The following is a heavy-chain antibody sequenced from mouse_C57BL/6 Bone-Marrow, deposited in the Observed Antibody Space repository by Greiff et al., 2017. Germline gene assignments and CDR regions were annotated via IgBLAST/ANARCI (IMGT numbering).Heavy chain of an antibody. CDR1: GYSITSGYD. D-gene: IGHD3-3*01. CDR3: ARGGRGAMDY. CDR2: ISDSGST. J-gene: IGHJ4*01. V-gene: IGHV3-1*01. Sequence: EVNLVESGPGMVKPSQSLSLTCTVTGYSITSGYDWHCLRHLPGNKLEWMGFISDSGSTNYNPSLKSRISITHDTSKNRFFLKLNSVTTEDTATYYCARGGRGAMDYWGQGTSVTVSS.